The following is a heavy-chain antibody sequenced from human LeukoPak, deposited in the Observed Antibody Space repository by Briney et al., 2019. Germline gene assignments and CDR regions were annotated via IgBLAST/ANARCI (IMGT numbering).Heavy chain of an antibody. CDR3: ARTSIAAYYFDY. J-gene: IGHJ4*02. CDR2: ISGSGDST. CDR1: GFTLRSYV. V-gene: IGHV3-23*01. D-gene: IGHD6-6*01. Sequence: GGSLRLSCVASGFTLRSYVMNWVRQTPGKGLEWVSSISGSGDSTFYADSVKGRFSISRDNSKNTLYLQVNGLRTEDTAVYYCARTSIAAYYFDYWGQGTLVTVSS.